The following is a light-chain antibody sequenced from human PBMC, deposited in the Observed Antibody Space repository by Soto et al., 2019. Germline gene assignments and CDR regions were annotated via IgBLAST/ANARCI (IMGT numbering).Light chain of an antibody. V-gene: IGKV1-33*01. CDR2: DAS. CDR3: QQHAELPPT. CDR1: QDIGTY. J-gene: IGKJ4*01. Sequence: DIQMTQSPSSLSASVGDRVIITCQASQDIGTYLAWYQQKSGKAPKLLIYDASYLETGVPSRFRARGSGTEFPFTISSLQPEDFATYYCQQHAELPPTFGRGTKIDIK.